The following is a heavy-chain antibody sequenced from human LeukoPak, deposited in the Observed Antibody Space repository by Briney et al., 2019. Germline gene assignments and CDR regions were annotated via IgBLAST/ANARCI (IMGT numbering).Heavy chain of an antibody. CDR3: ARSLRGWYKDY. J-gene: IGHJ4*02. CDR1: GYTFTSSH. Sequence: ASVKVSCKASGYTFTSSHINWVRQATGQGLEWMGWMNPNSGNTAYAQKFQGRLTMTRDTSISTIYMELSSLRSEDTAVYYCARSLRGWYKDYWGQGTLVTVSS. D-gene: IGHD6-19*01. V-gene: IGHV1-8*01. CDR2: MNPNSGNT.